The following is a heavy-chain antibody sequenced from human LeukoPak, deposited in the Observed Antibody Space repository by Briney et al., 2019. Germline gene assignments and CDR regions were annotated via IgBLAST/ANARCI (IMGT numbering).Heavy chain of an antibody. J-gene: IGHJ5*02. V-gene: IGHV1-24*01. D-gene: IGHD3-16*01. CDR1: GYTLTEIS. CDR2: FDPEDGEI. Sequence: ASVKVSCKVSGYTLTEISIHWVRQAPGKGLEWMGGFDPEDGEIINAQKFQDRVTMTEDTSTDTAYLVLSSLRSEDTAVYYCATRAFGGLALNWFDPWGQGTLVTASS. CDR3: ATRAFGGLALNWFDP.